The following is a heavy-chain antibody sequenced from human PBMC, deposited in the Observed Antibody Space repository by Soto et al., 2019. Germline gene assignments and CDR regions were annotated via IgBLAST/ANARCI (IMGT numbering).Heavy chain of an antibody. Sequence: QITLKESGLTLVKPTQNHTLTCTFSGFSLSTSGVGVGWIRQPPEKALEWLALIYWDDDKRYSPSLKNRLTITMDTSRIQVALTMNNIIPVDTATYYCVRGRDSARSAYFHYWGQGTMVTVS. D-gene: IGHD2-21*01. CDR2: IYWDDDK. J-gene: IGHJ4*02. CDR1: GFSLSTSGVG. CDR3: VRGRDSARSAYFHY. V-gene: IGHV2-5*02.